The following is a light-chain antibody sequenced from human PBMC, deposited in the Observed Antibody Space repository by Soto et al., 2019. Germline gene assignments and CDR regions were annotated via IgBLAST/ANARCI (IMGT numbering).Light chain of an antibody. CDR2: DAS. V-gene: IGKV1-6*01. CDR1: QAIRTS. Sequence: ANQMTQSPSSLSASVGDKVTITCRASQAIRTSLVWYQQKSGKAPSLLIADASSRHSGFPSRFSGSGFGTDFNLTITGLQPEDFATYYCLQDATYPWPFGQGTRVDIK. J-gene: IGKJ1*01. CDR3: LQDATYPWP.